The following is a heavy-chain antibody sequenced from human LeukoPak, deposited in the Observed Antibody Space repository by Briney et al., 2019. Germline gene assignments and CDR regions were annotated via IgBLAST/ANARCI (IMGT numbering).Heavy chain of an antibody. V-gene: IGHV3-74*01. D-gene: IGHD5-18*01. CDR3: ARINREPGYSSDY. CDR2: INGDDDESST. J-gene: IGHJ4*02. CDR1: GLSFSRYW. Sequence: GGSLRLSCEASGLSFSRYWMPWVRQAPGKGLVWVSRINGDDDESSTSYADSVKGRFTISRDNAKNTLYLQMNRLRAEDTAVYYCARINREPGYSSDYWGQGTLVTVSS.